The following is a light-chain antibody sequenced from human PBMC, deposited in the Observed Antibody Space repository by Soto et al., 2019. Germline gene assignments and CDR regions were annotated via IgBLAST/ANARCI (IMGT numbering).Light chain of an antibody. J-gene: IGKJ5*01. CDR1: HSVNSH. Sequence: MMMTQSPPTLSVSPGERVTLSCRTSHSVNSHVAWYQQKPGQAPRLLLYGASTRATGIPVRFSGSGFGTEFTLTISSLQSEDFAVYYCQQYKNWPLFGQGTRLEIK. V-gene: IGKV3-15*01. CDR2: GAS. CDR3: QQYKNWPL.